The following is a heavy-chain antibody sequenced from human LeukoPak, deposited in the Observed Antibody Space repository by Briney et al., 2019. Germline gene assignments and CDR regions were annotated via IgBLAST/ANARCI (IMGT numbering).Heavy chain of an antibody. V-gene: IGHV3-48*01. Sequence: GGSLRLSCAASGFTFSSYSMNWVRQAPGKGLEWVSYISSSSSTIYYADSVKGRFTVSRDNAKNSLYLQMNSLRAEDTAVYYCARDYYGGTFDYWGQGTQVTVSS. CDR3: ARDYYGGTFDY. D-gene: IGHD3-22*01. CDR2: ISSSSSTI. J-gene: IGHJ4*02. CDR1: GFTFSSYS.